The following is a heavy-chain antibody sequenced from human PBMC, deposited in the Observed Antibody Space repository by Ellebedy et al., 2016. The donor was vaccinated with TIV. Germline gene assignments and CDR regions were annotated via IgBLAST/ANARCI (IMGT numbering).Heavy chain of an antibody. Sequence: PGGSLRLSCAASGFTFSSYTMNWVRQAPGKGLEWVSFISSTGTTIFYADSVKGRFTISRDNAKNSLYLQMNSLRDEDTAVYYCARDQYGQFDYWGQGTLVTVSS. CDR2: ISSTGTTI. V-gene: IGHV3-48*02. J-gene: IGHJ4*02. D-gene: IGHD4-17*01. CDR1: GFTFSSYT. CDR3: ARDQYGQFDY.